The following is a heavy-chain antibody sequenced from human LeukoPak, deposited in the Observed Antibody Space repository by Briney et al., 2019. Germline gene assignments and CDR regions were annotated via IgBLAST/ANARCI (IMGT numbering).Heavy chain of an antibody. CDR2: ISYDGSNK. D-gene: IGHD2-2*01. J-gene: IGHJ6*02. CDR1: GFTFSSYG. CDR3: ASQRYCSSTSCSSDYYYYGMDV. Sequence: GGSLRLSCAAFGFTFSSYGMHWVRQAPGKGREWVAVISYDGSNKYYADSVKGRFTISRDNSKNTLYLQMNSLRAEDTAVYYCASQRYCSSTSCSSDYYYYGMDVWGQGTTVTVSS. V-gene: IGHV3-30*03.